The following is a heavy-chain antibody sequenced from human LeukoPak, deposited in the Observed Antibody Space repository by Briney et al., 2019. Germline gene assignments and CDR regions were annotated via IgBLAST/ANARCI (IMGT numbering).Heavy chain of an antibody. Sequence: PSETLSLTCTVSGGSISTYYWSWIRQPPGKGLEWIGYIYYSGSTNYNPSLKSRVTMSVDTSKNQFSLKLNSLTAADTALYYCARGRIAAAGNCDYWGQGTLVTVSS. CDR1: GGSISTYY. J-gene: IGHJ4*02. CDR2: IYYSGST. D-gene: IGHD6-13*01. V-gene: IGHV4-59*01. CDR3: ARGRIAAAGNCDY.